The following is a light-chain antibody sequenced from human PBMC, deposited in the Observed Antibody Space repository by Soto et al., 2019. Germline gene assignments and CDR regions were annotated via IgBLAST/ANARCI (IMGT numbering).Light chain of an antibody. J-gene: IGKJ1*01. Sequence: EIVLTQSPATLSLSPGEKATLSCRASSSVSTYLAWYQQKPGQAPRLLIYDASIRATGIPARFSGTGSGTDFTVFLARLGLEDFKCYSCQPRRNCPWPFGKGNKEQI. CDR2: DAS. V-gene: IGKV3-11*01. CDR3: QPRRNCPWP. CDR1: SSVSTY.